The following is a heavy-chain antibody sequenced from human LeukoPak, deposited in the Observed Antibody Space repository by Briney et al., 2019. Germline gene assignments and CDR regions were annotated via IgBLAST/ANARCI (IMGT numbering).Heavy chain of an antibody. CDR2: ISGSGGST. D-gene: IGHD3-22*01. CDR3: AKTMSSSGYYFPFDY. J-gene: IGHJ4*02. CDR1: GFTFSSYA. V-gene: IGHV3-23*01. Sequence: GGSLRLSCAASGFTFSSYAMSWVRQAPGKGLEWVSAISGSGGSTYYADSVKGRFTISRDNSRNTLYLQMNSLRAEDTAVYYCAKTMSSSGYYFPFDYWGQGTLVTVSS.